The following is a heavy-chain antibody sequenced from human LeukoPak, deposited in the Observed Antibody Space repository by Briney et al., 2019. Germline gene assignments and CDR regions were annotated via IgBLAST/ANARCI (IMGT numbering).Heavy chain of an antibody. V-gene: IGHV3-53*01. CDR3: ARTPDFFFYGMDA. CDR1: GFTVRSNY. J-gene: IGHJ6*02. Sequence: GGSLRLSCAASGFTVRSNYMNWVRQAPGKGLEWVSVIYSGGNTYYADSVKGRFTISRDTSKNTLYLQMNSLRAEDTAVYYCARTPDFFFYGMDAWGQGTTVTVSS. D-gene: IGHD3-3*01. CDR2: IYSGGNT.